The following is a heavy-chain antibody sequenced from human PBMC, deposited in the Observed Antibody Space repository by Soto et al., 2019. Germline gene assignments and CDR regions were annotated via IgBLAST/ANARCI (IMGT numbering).Heavy chain of an antibody. CDR1: GYSFDTFG. J-gene: IGHJ2*01. CDR2: INIENGDT. D-gene: IGHD2-15*01. CDR3: ARGYCSVGSCFTCWRVDL. Sequence: QVQVVQSGAEVKKPGASVKVACKASGYSFDTFGMSWVRQAPGQGREWMGWINIENGDTNSAQKFQDGVSMTTDTSTSTDYMELRSLTSDDTAVYYCARGYCSVGSCFTCWRVDLWGRGTLVTVSS. V-gene: IGHV1-18*01.